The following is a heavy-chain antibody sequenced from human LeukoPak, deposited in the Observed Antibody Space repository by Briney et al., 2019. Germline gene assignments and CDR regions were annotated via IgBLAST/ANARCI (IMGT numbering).Heavy chain of an antibody. Sequence: SETLSLTCAVSDGSISSSSYYWGWIRQPPGKGLEWIGNIYYSGSTYYNPSLKSRVTISVDTSKNQFSLKLSSVTAADTAVYYCARDGGGSYNNWFDPWGQGTLVTVSS. CDR2: IYYSGST. CDR1: DGSISSSSYY. V-gene: IGHV4-39*07. D-gene: IGHD1-26*01. J-gene: IGHJ5*02. CDR3: ARDGGGSYNNWFDP.